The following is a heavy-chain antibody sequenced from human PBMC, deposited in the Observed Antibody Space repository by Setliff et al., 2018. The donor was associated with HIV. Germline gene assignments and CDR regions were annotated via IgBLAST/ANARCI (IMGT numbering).Heavy chain of an antibody. CDR2: ITPNGRT. V-gene: IGHV4-34*01. D-gene: IGHD5-18*01. CDR1: GGSVSGHY. CDR3: SNWNTTIDEDS. Sequence: SETLSLTCAVYGGSVSGHYWGWFRQPPGKGLEWIGEITPNGRTNYIPSLKSRVTLSLDTPKNQFSLKLTSVTVADTAFYYCSNWNTTIDEDSWGQGTLVTVSS. J-gene: IGHJ4*02.